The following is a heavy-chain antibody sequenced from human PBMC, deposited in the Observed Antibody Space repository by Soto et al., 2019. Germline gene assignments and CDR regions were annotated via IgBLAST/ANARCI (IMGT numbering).Heavy chain of an antibody. J-gene: IGHJ4*02. Sequence: SETLSLTCTVSGGSISSSSYYWGWIRQPPGKGLEWIGSIYYSGSTYYNPSLKSRVTISVDTSKNQFSLKLSSVTAADTAVYNCARLDDYVWGSYRYVFDYWGQGTLVTVSS. CDR2: IYYSGST. V-gene: IGHV4-39*01. D-gene: IGHD3-16*02. CDR3: ARLDDYVWGSYRYVFDY. CDR1: GGSISSSSYY.